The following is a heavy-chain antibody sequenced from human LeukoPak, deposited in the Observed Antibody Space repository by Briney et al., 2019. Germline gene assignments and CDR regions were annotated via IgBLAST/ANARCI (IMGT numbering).Heavy chain of an antibody. V-gene: IGHV4-59*08. J-gene: IGHJ4*02. CDR1: GGSISSYY. CDR2: IYYSGST. CDR3: ARHYYYGSGSYPYFDY. D-gene: IGHD3-10*01. Sequence: SETLSLTCTVSGGSISSYYWSWIRQPPGKGLEWIGYIYYSGSTNYNPSLKSRVTISVDTSKNQFSLKLSSVTAADTAVYYCARHYYYGSGSYPYFDYWGQGTLVTVSS.